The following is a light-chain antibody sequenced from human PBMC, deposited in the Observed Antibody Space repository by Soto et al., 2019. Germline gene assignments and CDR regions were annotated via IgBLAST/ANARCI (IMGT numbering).Light chain of an antibody. CDR1: SSNVGGYNY. CDR2: DVI. CDR3: SSYAGSNLYV. Sequence: QSVLTQPTSASGSPGQSVTISCTGTSSNVGGYNYVSWYQQHPGKAPKLMIYDVIKRPSGVPDRFSGSKSGNTASLTVSGLKAEDEADYYCSSYAGSNLYVFGPGTKLTVL. V-gene: IGLV2-8*01. J-gene: IGLJ1*01.